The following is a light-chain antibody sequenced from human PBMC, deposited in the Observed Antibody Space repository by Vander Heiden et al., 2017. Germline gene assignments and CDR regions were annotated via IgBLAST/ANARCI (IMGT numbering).Light chain of an antibody. V-gene: IGLV1-40*01. J-gene: IGLJ2*01. CDR1: SSNIGAGYD. Sequence: QSVLTQPPSVSGAPGQRVTISCTGSSSNIGAGYDLHWYQQLPGTAPKLLIYGNTHRPSGVPDRFSGSKSGTSASLAITGLQAEDEADYYCQSYDSSLSGSMVFGGGTKLTVL. CDR3: QSYDSSLSGSMV. CDR2: GNT.